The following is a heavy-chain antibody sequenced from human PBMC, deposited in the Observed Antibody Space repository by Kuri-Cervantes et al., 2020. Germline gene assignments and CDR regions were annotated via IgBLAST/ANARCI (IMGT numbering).Heavy chain of an antibody. Sequence: SETLSLTCTVSGGSISSGGYYWSWIRQHPGKGLEWVGYIYYSGSTYYNPSLKSRVTISADTSKNQFSLKLSSVTAADTAVYYCARDRTGSGSYFGLGGTNWFDPWGQGTLVTVSS. CDR2: IYYSGST. D-gene: IGHD3-10*01. J-gene: IGHJ5*02. V-gene: IGHV4-31*03. CDR1: GGSISSGGYY. CDR3: ARDRTGSGSYFGLGGTNWFDP.